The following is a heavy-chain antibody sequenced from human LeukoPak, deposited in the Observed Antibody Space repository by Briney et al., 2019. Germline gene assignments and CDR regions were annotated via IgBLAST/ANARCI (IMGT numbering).Heavy chain of an antibody. V-gene: IGHV4-59*01. J-gene: IGHJ4*02. CDR2: IYHSGST. CDR3: ARGGGYASPIGY. CDR1: GGSISTFY. D-gene: IGHD5-12*01. Sequence: PSETLSLTCTLSGGSISTFYWSWIRQPPGKGLEWIGYIYHSGSTNYNPSLKSRVTISVDTSKNQFSLKLSSVTAADTAVYYCARGGGYASPIGYWGQGALVTVSS.